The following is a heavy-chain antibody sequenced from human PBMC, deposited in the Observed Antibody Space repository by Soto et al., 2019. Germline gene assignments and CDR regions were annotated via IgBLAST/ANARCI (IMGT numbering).Heavy chain of an antibody. CDR2: ISGSGGST. J-gene: IGHJ6*03. D-gene: IGHD6-13*01. CDR1: GFTFSSYA. V-gene: IGHV3-23*01. CDR3: AKGDSSSWYATILDYYYYYMDA. Sequence: GGSLRLSCAASGFTFSSYAMSWVRQAPGKGLEWVSAISGSGGSTYYADSVKGRFTISRDNSKNTLYLQMNSLRAEDTAVYYCAKGDSSSWYATILDYYYYYMDAWGKGTTVTVSS.